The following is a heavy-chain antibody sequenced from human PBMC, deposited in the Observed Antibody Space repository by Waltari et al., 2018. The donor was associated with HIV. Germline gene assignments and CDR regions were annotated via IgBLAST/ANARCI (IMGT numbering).Heavy chain of an antibody. CDR3: ARSGLYDTSGYYAPFGY. V-gene: IGHV3-48*03. D-gene: IGHD3-22*01. CDR1: GFTFSKYE. CDR2: ISSSGSTI. Sequence: EVQLVESGGGLVQPGGSLRLACAASGFTFSKYEMNWVRQAPGKGLEWISYISSSGSTIYYADSVKGRLTISRDNAKNSLYVQMNSLRAEDTAVYYCARSGLYDTSGYYAPFGYWGQGTLVTVSS. J-gene: IGHJ4*02.